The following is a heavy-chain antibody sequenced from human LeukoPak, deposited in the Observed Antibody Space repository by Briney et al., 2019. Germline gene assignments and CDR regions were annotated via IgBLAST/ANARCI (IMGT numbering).Heavy chain of an antibody. CDR1: GGTFSSYT. CDR2: IIPILGIA. J-gene: IGHJ4*02. Sequence: LVKVSCKASGGTFSSYTISWVRQAPGQGLEWMGRIIPILGIANYAQKFQGRVTITADKSTSTAYMELSSLRSEDTAVYYCARDVDSNYENYYFDYWGQGTLVTVSS. CDR3: ARDVDSNYENYYFDY. D-gene: IGHD4-11*01. V-gene: IGHV1-69*04.